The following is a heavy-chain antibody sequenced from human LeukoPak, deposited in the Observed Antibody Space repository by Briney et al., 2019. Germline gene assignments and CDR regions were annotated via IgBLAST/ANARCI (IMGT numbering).Heavy chain of an antibody. D-gene: IGHD2-2*01. CDR3: ARDCQHCSNTNCRCC. V-gene: IGHV3-74*01. CDR2: INEDGSIT. Sequence: PGGSLRLSCAVSGFTFRTYWTHWVRQVPGKGLVWVSRINEDGSITNYADSVTGRFRISRDNAENTLYLQMNSLRAEDTAVYYCARDCQHCSNTNCRCCWGQGTLITVSS. J-gene: IGHJ4*02. CDR1: GFTFRTYW.